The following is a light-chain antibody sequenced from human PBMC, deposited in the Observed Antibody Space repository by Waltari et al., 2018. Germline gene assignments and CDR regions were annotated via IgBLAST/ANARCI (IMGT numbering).Light chain of an antibody. CDR3: QSYDSSLSGSV. J-gene: IGLJ3*02. Sequence: QSVLTQPPSVSGAPGQRVTISCTGSTSNIGADYGGHWYQQVPGTAPKFLIHRTPHLPSGVPDRFSGSKSGTSASLAITGLQAEDEADYYCQSYDSSLSGSVFGGGTKLTVL. V-gene: IGLV1-40*01. CDR1: TSNIGADYG. CDR2: RTP.